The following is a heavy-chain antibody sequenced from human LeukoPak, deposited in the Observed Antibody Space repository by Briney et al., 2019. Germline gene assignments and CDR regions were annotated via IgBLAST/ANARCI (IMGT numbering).Heavy chain of an antibody. CDR2: IYPGDSDT. CDR1: GYSFTSYW. Sequence: GESLKISCKGSGYSFTSYWIGWVRQMPGKGLEWMGVIYPGDSDTRYSPSFQGQVTISADKSISTAYLQWSSLKASDTAMYYCARRITMVRGASNWFDLWGQGTLVTVSS. D-gene: IGHD3-10*01. CDR3: ARRITMVRGASNWFDL. J-gene: IGHJ5*02. V-gene: IGHV5-51*01.